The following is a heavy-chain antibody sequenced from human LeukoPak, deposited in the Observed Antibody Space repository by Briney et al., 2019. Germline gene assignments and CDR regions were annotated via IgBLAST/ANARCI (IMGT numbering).Heavy chain of an antibody. Sequence: GGSLRLSCAASGFTFSSYEMNWVRQAPGKGLEWVSYISSSGSTIYYADSVKGRLTISRDNAKNSLYLQMNSLRAEDTAVYYCARDLQYYYYYYMDVWGKGTTVTVSS. CDR3: ARDLQYYYYYYMDV. V-gene: IGHV3-48*03. J-gene: IGHJ6*03. CDR2: ISSSGSTI. CDR1: GFTFSSYE.